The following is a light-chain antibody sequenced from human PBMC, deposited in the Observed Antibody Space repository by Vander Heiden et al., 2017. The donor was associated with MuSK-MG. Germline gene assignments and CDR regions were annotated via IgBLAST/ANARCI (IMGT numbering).Light chain of an antibody. CDR3: MQAPQTPPLMYT. Sequence: DIVMTQSPLSLPVTPGEPASISCRSSQSLLHSNGYNYLDWYLQKPGQSPQLLIYLGSNRASGVPDRFSGSGSGTDFTLKISRVEAEDVGFYYCMQAPQTPPLMYTFGQGTKLEIK. CDR2: LGS. J-gene: IGKJ2*01. CDR1: QSLLHSNGYNY. V-gene: IGKV2-28*01.